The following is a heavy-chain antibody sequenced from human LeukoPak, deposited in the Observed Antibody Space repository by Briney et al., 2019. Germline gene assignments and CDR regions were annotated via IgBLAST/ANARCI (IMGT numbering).Heavy chain of an antibody. CDR1: GFTFSSYS. Sequence: GGSLRLSCAASGFTFSSYSMNWVRQAPGKGLEWVSSISSSSSYIYYADSVKGRFTISRDNAKNSLYLQMNSLRAEDTAVYYCAGGGSEQWLVPHYYYYMDVWGKGTTVTVSS. V-gene: IGHV3-21*01. CDR2: ISSSSSYI. D-gene: IGHD6-19*01. CDR3: AGGGSEQWLVPHYYYYMDV. J-gene: IGHJ6*03.